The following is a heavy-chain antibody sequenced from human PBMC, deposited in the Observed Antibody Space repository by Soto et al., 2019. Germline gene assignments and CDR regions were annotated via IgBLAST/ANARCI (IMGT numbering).Heavy chain of an antibody. Sequence: PSETLSLTCTVSGGSISSGDYYWSWIRQPPGKGLEWIGYIYYSGITYYNPSLKSRVTISVDTSKNQFSLKLSSVTAADTAVYYCAKVFSGSTGEFDYWGQGTLVPVSS. D-gene: IGHD1-26*01. V-gene: IGHV4-30-4*01. CDR1: GGSISSGDYY. J-gene: IGHJ4*02. CDR2: IYYSGIT. CDR3: AKVFSGSTGEFDY.